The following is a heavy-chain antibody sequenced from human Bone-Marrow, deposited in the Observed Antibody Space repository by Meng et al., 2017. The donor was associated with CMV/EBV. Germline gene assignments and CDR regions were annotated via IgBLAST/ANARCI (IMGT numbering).Heavy chain of an antibody. J-gene: IGHJ6*02. V-gene: IGHV4-59*01. CDR3: ASSRWSGYYINYYYGMYV. CDR2: IYYSGST. D-gene: IGHD3-3*01. CDR1: GGSISSYY. Sequence: GSLRLSCTVSGGSISSYYWSWIRQPPGKGLEWIGYIYYSGSTNYNPSLKSRVTISVDTSKNQFSLKLSSVTAADTAVYYCASSRWSGYYINYYYGMYVWGQGTTVTVSS.